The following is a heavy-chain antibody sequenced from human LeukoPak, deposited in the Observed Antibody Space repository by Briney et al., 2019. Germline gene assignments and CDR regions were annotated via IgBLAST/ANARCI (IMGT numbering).Heavy chain of an antibody. CDR1: GFTFSNYW. D-gene: IGHD2-15*01. Sequence: PGGSLGLSCAASGFTFSNYWMSWVRQAPGKGLEWVANINKDGSEKYYVDSLTGRVTISRDNAKNSLYLQMNSLRAEDTAVYYCARRYCSGGSCYSVDYWGQGTLVTVSS. CDR2: INKDGSEK. J-gene: IGHJ4*02. V-gene: IGHV3-7*01. CDR3: ARRYCSGGSCYSVDY.